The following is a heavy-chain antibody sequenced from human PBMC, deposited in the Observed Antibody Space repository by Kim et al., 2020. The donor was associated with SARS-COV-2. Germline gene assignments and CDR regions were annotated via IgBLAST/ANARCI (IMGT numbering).Heavy chain of an antibody. CDR3: ARGEGGYYDSSLNFDY. J-gene: IGHJ4*02. V-gene: IGHV4-59*09. D-gene: IGHD3-22*01. Sequence: SLKSRVTISVDTSKNQFSLKLSSVTAADTAVYYCARGEGGYYDSSLNFDYWGQGTLVTVSS.